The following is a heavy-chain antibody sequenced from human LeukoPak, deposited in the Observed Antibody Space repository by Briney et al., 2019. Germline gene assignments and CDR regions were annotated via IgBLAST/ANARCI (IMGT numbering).Heavy chain of an antibody. Sequence: GRTLRLSRAPSGFTTNIFGMHWVREVPGNGLEWVAVLSATGKTPHYADSVKARFDISRHSSEHTLYLQTNSLRSEDTALYYCVKETAADANLHFDYWRQ. CDR3: VKETAADANLHFDY. D-gene: IGHD6-13*01. V-gene: IGHV3-33*06. CDR1: GFTTNIFG. J-gene: IGHJ4*02. CDR2: LSATGKTP.